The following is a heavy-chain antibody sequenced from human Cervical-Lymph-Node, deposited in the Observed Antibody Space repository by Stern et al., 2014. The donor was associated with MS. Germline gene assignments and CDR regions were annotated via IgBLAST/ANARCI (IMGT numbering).Heavy chain of an antibody. V-gene: IGHV3-23*04. CDR2: ISGIGDNI. CDR1: GFTFSSYA. CDR3: ARGIDY. Sequence: EVQLVESGGGLVQPGGSLRLSCAASGFTFSSYAMTWVRQAPGKGLEWVSVISGIGDNIHYADSVNGRFTISRDRSKNTVHLQMNSLRAEDSAVYYCARGIDYWGQGSLVTVSS. J-gene: IGHJ4*02.